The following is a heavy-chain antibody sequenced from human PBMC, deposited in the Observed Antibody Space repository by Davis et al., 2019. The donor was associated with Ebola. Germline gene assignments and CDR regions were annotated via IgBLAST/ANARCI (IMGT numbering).Heavy chain of an antibody. Sequence: MPSETLSLTCAVYGGSFSGYYWSWIRQPPGKGLERIGKIYHTGSTNYSPSLKSRVTISVDKSKNHFSLKLNSVTAADTAVYYCARHDTNDYFDYWGQGTLVTVSS. CDR2: IYHTGST. CDR3: ARHDTNDYFDY. CDR1: GGSFSGYY. J-gene: IGHJ4*02. V-gene: IGHV4-34*01.